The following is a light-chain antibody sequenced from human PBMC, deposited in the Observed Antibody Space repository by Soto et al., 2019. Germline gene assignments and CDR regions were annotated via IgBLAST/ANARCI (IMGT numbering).Light chain of an antibody. V-gene: IGKV3-15*01. CDR1: QSVSSK. CDR3: QQYNDWPPQLT. J-gene: IGKJ4*01. CDR2: GAS. Sequence: EIVMTQSPATLSVSVGERATLSCRASQSVSSKLAWYQQKPGQARRLLIYGASTRATGIPARFSGSGSGTEFTLTISSLQSEDFAVYYCQQYNDWPPQLTFGGGIKVEMK.